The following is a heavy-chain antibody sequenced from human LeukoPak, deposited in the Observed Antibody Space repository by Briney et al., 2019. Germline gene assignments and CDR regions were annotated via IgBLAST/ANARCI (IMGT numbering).Heavy chain of an antibody. CDR3: ARGRVSVTGYYFAMDV. V-gene: IGHV4-59*01. CDR1: GGSISSYY. CDR2: IYYSGST. J-gene: IGHJ6*02. D-gene: IGHD2-21*02. Sequence: SETLSLTCTVSGGSISSYYWSWIRQPPGKGLEWIGYIYYSGSTNYNPSLKSRVTISINTSKSQFSLKLSSVTAADTAVYYCARGRVSVTGYYFAMDVWGQGTTVTVSS.